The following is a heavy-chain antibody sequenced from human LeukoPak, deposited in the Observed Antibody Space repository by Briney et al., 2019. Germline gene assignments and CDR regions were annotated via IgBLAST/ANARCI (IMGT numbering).Heavy chain of an antibody. CDR2: INPNSGGT. D-gene: IGHD2-15*01. V-gene: IGHV1-2*02. CDR1: GYTFTGYY. J-gene: IGHJ3*02. Sequence: GASVKVSCKASGYTFTGYYMHWVGQAPGQGLELMGGINPNSGGTNYAQKFQGRVTMTRDTSISTAYMELSRLRSDDTAVYYCARDTPYCSGGSCYQENDAFDIWGQGTMVTVSS. CDR3: ARDTPYCSGGSCYQENDAFDI.